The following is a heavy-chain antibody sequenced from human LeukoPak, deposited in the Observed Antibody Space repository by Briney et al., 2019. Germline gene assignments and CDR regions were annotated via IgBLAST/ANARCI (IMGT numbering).Heavy chain of an antibody. V-gene: IGHV3-21*01. CDR1: GFIFSSYS. CDR3: ARGDDILTDNWFDP. D-gene: IGHD3-9*01. Sequence: GGSLRLSCAAFGFIFSSYSMNWVRQAPGKGLEWVSSISSSSSYIYYADSVKGRFTISRDNAKNSLYLQMNSLRAEDTAVYYCARGDDILTDNWFDPWGQGTLVTVSS. CDR2: ISSSSSYI. J-gene: IGHJ5*02.